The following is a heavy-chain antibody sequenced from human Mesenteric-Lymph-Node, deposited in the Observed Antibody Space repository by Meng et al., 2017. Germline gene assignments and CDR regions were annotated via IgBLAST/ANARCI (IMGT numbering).Heavy chain of an antibody. CDR2: ISSSSSYI. D-gene: IGHD3-10*01. CDR1: GFTFSSYS. V-gene: IGHV3-21*01. CDR3: ARVRQHYYGSGSYYSGAFDI. Sequence: GGSLRLSCAASGFTFSSYSMNWVRQAPGKGLEWVSSISSSSSYIYYADSVKGRFTISRDNAKNSLYLQMNSLRAEDTAVYYCARVRQHYYGSGSYYSGAFDIWGQGTMVTVSS. J-gene: IGHJ3*02.